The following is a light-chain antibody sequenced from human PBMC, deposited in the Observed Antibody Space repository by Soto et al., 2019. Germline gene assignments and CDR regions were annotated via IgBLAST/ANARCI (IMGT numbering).Light chain of an antibody. CDR2: KAS. CDR1: QSISSW. Sequence: DIPMTQSPSTLSASVGDRVTITCRASQSISSWLAWYQQKPGKAPNLLIYKASSLQSGVPSRFSGSGSGTEFTLTINSLQPDDFATYYCQQYKGSPLTFGGGTKVEIK. V-gene: IGKV1-5*03. CDR3: QQYKGSPLT. J-gene: IGKJ4*01.